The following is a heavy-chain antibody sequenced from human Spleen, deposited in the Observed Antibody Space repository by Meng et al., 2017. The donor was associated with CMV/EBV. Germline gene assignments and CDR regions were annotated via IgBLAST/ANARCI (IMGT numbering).Heavy chain of an antibody. CDR2: INPNSGGT. CDR3: ARWGNIVVVPAAIDFAFDI. D-gene: IGHD2-2*02. J-gene: IGHJ3*02. V-gene: IGHV1-2*02. Sequence: ASVKVSCKASGYTFTGYYMHWVRQAPGQGLEWMGWINPNSGGTNYAQKFQGRVTMTRDTSIRTAYMELSRLRSDDTAVYYCARWGNIVVVPAAIDFAFDIWGQGTMVTVSS. CDR1: GYTFTGYY.